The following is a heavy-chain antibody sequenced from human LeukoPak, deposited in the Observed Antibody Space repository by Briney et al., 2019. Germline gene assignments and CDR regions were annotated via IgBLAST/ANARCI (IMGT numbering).Heavy chain of an antibody. CDR2: ISGSGGST. CDR3: AKDSVVGATLRPYYSNY. V-gene: IGHV3-23*01. CDR1: GFTFSSYG. Sequence: GGSLRLSCAASGFTFSSYGMSWVRQAPGKGLEWVSAISGSGGSTYYADSVKGRFTISRDNSKNTLYLQMNSLRAEDTAVYYCAKDSVVGATLRPYYSNYWGQGTLVTVSS. J-gene: IGHJ4*02. D-gene: IGHD1-26*01.